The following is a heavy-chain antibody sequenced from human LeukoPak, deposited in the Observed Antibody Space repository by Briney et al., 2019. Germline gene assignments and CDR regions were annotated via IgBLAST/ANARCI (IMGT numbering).Heavy chain of an antibody. Sequence: SETLSLTCAVYGGPFSGNYWDWIRQPPGKGLEWIGSIYHSGSTYYNPSLKSRVTISVDTSKNQFSLKLSSVTAADTAVYYCAKRYCSSTTCYDDRGAFDYWGQGTLVTVSS. CDR1: GGPFSGNY. V-gene: IGHV4-38-2*01. D-gene: IGHD2-2*01. CDR3: AKRYCSSTTCYDDRGAFDY. J-gene: IGHJ4*02. CDR2: IYHSGST.